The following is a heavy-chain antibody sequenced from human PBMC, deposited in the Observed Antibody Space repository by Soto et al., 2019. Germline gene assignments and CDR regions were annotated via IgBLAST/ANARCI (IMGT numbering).Heavy chain of an antibody. V-gene: IGHV1-69*13. CDR2: IIPIFGTA. CDR1: GEGFSVYA. CDR3: ARGNRGARPLAYYGMDV. Sequence: SVNLSCKAAGEGFSVYAISCVRQTPGQGLEWMGGIIPIFGTANYAQKFQGRVTITADESTSTAYMELSSLRSEDTAVYYCARGNRGARPLAYYGMDVWGQGPTVTVSS. J-gene: IGHJ6*02. D-gene: IGHD3-10*01.